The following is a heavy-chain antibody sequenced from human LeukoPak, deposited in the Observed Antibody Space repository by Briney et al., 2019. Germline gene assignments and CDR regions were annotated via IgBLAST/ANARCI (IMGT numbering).Heavy chain of an antibody. V-gene: IGHV1-46*01. D-gene: IGHD3-3*02. Sequence: ASVTVSCKASGYTFTRHYMHWVRQAPGQGLEWMGVINPGGSWTSYAQKFQGRVTMTRDMSTSTDYMELSSLRSEDTAVFYCARRAYGRSSSIFDKWGQGTLVTVSS. CDR3: ARRAYGRSSSIFDK. J-gene: IGHJ4*02. CDR2: INPGGSWT. CDR1: GYTFTRHY.